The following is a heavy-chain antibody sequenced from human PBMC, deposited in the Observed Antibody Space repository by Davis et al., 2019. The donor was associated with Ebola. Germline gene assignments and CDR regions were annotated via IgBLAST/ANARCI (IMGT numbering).Heavy chain of an antibody. V-gene: IGHV1-46*01. CDR1: GYTFTSYG. J-gene: IGHJ4*02. Sequence: ASVKVSCKASGYTFTSYGISWVRQASGQGLEWMGIINPSVGSTSYAQKFQGRVTMTRDTSTSTVYMELSSLRSEDTAVYYCARDLFSRGFADYWGQGTLVTVSS. CDR3: ARDLFSRGFADY. D-gene: IGHD3-10*01. CDR2: INPSVGST.